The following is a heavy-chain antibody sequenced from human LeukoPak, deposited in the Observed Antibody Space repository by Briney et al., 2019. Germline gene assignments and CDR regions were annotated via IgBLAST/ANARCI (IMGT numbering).Heavy chain of an antibody. CDR2: INHSGST. V-gene: IGHV4-34*01. CDR3: ACGQDYYDSSGYSYTFDY. CDR1: GGSFSGYY. J-gene: IGHJ4*02. D-gene: IGHD3-22*01. Sequence: KPSETLSLTCAVYGGSFSGYYWSWIRQPPGKGLEWIGEINHSGSTNYNPSLKSRVTISVDTSKNQFSLKLSSVTAADTAVYYCACGQDYYDSSGYSYTFDYWGQGTLVTVSS.